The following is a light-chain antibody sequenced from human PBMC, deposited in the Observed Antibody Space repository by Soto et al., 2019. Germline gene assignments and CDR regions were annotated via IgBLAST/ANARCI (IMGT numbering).Light chain of an antibody. V-gene: IGKV2-24*01. CDR2: QIS. Sequence: DIVLTQSPLRIAVTPGRPASFSCESSESLLHSDRNTYLSWLHQRPGQPPRLLIYQISERFSGVPDRFSGSGAWTNFTLSISRVEVEDVGTFFCMQSSPYRSFGQGTKVEIK. J-gene: IGKJ1*01. CDR3: MQSSPYRS. CDR1: ESLLHSDRNTY.